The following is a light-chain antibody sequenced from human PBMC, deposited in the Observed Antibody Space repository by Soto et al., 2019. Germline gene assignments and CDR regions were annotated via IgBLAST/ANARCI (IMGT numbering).Light chain of an antibody. CDR3: QLYGISPH. V-gene: IGKV2-28*01. CDR1: QLLLRSNGYNY. J-gene: IGKJ5*01. Sequence: DIGITHSPLSMPVTPRHTASISSCTSQLLLRSNGYNYLDWYLQKPGQSPQLLIYLGSNRASGVPDRFSGSASGTDFTLTINRLEREDFAVYYCQLYGISPHFGQGTRLEI. CDR2: LGS.